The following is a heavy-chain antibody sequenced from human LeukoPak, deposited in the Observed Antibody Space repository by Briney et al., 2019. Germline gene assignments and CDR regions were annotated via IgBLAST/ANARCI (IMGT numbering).Heavy chain of an antibody. D-gene: IGHD3-22*01. CDR3: AREWTSGDGSGYPYYFDY. CDR2: IYTSGVT. V-gene: IGHV4-4*07. CDR1: GGSMSSFY. Sequence: SETLSLTCTVSGGSMSSFYWDWIRQPAGKGLQWIGRIYTSGVTNYNPSLESRVIMSVDTSKNQFSLKLSSVTAADTAVYYCAREWTSGDGSGYPYYFDYWGPGTLVTVSS. J-gene: IGHJ4*02.